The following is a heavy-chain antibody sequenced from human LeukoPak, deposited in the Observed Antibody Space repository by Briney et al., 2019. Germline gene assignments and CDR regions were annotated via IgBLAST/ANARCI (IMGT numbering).Heavy chain of an antibody. CDR2: LYTSGST. CDR3: ARDTSGWHSYAFDY. V-gene: IGHV4-4*07. D-gene: IGHD6-19*01. J-gene: IGHJ4*02. Sequence: SETLSLTCTVSGGSISGYYWSWIRQPAGKGLEWIGRLYTSGSTNYNPFLKSRVTMSVDTSKNQFSLNLSSVTAADTAVYYCARDTSGWHSYAFDYWGQGTLVSVSS. CDR1: GGSISGYY.